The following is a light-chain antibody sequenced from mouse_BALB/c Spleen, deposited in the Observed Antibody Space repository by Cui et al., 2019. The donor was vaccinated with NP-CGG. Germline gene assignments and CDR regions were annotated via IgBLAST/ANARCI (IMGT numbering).Light chain of an antibody. Sequence: VLTQESVLTTSPGETVTLTCRSSTGAVTTSNYANWVQEKPDHLFTGLIGGTNNRAPGVPARFSGSLIGDKAALTITGAQTEDEAIYFCALWYSNHWVFGGGTKLTVL. CDR3: ALWYSNHWV. CDR1: TGAVTTSNY. J-gene: IGLJ1*01. V-gene: IGLV1*01. CDR2: GTN.